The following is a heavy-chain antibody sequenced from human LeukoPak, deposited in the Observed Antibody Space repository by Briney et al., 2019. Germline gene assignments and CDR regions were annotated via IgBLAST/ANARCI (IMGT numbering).Heavy chain of an antibody. D-gene: IGHD2/OR15-2a*01. Sequence: GGSLRLSCAASGFTFSRYWMHWLRQAPGKGLVWVSRISTDGSSTSYADSVKGRFTISRDNGKNTLYMQMNSLRAEDTAVYYCASYLTSIPSGMDVWGQGTTVTVSS. CDR3: ASYLTSIPSGMDV. J-gene: IGHJ6*02. V-gene: IGHV3-74*01. CDR1: GFTFSRYW. CDR2: ISTDGSST.